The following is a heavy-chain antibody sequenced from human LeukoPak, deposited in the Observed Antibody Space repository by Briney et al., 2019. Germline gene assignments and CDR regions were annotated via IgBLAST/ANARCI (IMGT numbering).Heavy chain of an antibody. CDR2: IFYSGST. J-gene: IGHJ4*02. CDR3: TRDLAGHFGGFYFDY. CDR1: GGSISSSSYY. V-gene: IGHV4-39*07. D-gene: IGHD2-21*01. Sequence: SDTLSLTCTVSGGSISSSSYYWGRIRQPPGKGLERIGSIFYSGSTYYNPSLKSRVTISVDTSKNQFSLKLSSVAAADTAVYYCTRDLAGHFGGFYFDYWGQGTLVTVSS.